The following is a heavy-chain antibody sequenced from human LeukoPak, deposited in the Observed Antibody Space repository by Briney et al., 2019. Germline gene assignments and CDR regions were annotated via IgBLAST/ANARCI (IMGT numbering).Heavy chain of an antibody. CDR2: IRGSGGGT. V-gene: IGHV3-23*01. D-gene: IGHD1-26*01. J-gene: IGHJ4*02. CDR1: GFTFNDHA. CDR3: AKYSGSYLHYFDY. Sequence: GGSLRLSCAASGFTFNDHAMSWVRQAPGKGLEWVSTIRGSGGGTYYVDSVKGRFSISRDSSKNTLYLEMNSLRAEVTAVYYCAKYSGSYLHYFDYWGQGTLVTVSS.